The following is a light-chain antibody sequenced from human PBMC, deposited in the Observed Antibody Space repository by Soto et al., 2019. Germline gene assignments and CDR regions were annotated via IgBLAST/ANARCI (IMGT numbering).Light chain of an antibody. CDR1: QSVGTY. CDR3: QQRSNG. CDR2: GAS. Sequence: EIVLTQSPDTLSLSPGERATLSCRASQSVGTYLVWYQQKPGQAPRLLIYGASNRATGIPARFSGIGSGTDFTLTISSLEPEDFAVYYCQQRSNGFGQGTKLEIK. J-gene: IGKJ2*01. V-gene: IGKV3-11*01.